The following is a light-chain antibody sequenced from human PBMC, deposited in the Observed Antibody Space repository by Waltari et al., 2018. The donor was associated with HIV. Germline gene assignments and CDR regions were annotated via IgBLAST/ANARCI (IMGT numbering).Light chain of an antibody. CDR3: QVWDTAATEHVT. V-gene: IGLV3-21*02. CDR2: DDS. J-gene: IGLJ2*01. CDR1: NIGSKN. Sequence: SYLLAQPPSVSVAPGQTAILTCGGNNIGSKNVHWYLQKPGQAPLLIVYDDSDRPSGVPVRFSGSNSGNTATLTISGVEAGDEADYFCQVWDTAATEHVTFGGGTKLSVL.